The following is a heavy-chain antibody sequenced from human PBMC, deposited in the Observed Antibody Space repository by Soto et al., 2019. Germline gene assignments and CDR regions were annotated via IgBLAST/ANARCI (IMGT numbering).Heavy chain of an antibody. Sequence: PGGSLRLSCAASGFAFSNYAMHWVRQAPGKGLEWVSTISGSGGSAYYADSVKGRFTISRDNSKNTLYLQMNSLRAEDTAVYYCAKDKQDPNLGYMDVWGKGTTVTVSS. CDR3: AKDKQDPNLGYMDV. CDR1: GFAFSNYA. CDR2: ISGSGGSA. V-gene: IGHV3-23*01. J-gene: IGHJ6*03. D-gene: IGHD7-27*01.